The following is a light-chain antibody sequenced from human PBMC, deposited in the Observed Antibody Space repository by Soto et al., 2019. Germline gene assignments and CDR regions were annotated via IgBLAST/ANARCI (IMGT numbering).Light chain of an antibody. Sequence: GLTLSAGTLSLYKRERATLSPRASQSVSVIYFAWYQQKRGQAPRLLIYGVSSRATGIPDRFSGSGSGTDFTLTISRLEPEDSAVYYCEQYGSSPRTFGQGTKVAIK. J-gene: IGKJ1*01. CDR1: QSVSVIY. CDR2: GVS. V-gene: IGKV3-20*01. CDR3: EQYGSSPRT.